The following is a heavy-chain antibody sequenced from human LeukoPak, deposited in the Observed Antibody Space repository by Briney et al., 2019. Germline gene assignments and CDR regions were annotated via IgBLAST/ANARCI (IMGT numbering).Heavy chain of an antibody. Sequence: GGSLRLSCAASGFTFDDYAMHWVRQVPGRGLEWVSGITWNSGSIAYADSVRGRFTISRDNAKNSLYLQMKSLRVEDTALYYCTKGDWFGSWGQGTLVTVSS. CDR1: GFTFDDYA. CDR2: ITWNSGSI. V-gene: IGHV3-9*01. CDR3: TKGDWFGS. J-gene: IGHJ5*01.